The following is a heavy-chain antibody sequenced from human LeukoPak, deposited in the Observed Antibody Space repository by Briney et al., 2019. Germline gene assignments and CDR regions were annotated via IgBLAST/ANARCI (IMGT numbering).Heavy chain of an antibody. V-gene: IGHV3-7*01. CDR2: VKQDGSEK. Sequence: GGSLRLSCAASGFTFSSYWMSWVRQAPGKGLEWVASVKQDGSEKYYVDSVEGRFTISRDNAKNSLYLQMNSLRAEDTAVYYCAREHSGSYRVYYAYGMDVWGQGTTVTVSS. CDR3: AREHSGSYRVYYAYGMDV. CDR1: GFTFSSYW. J-gene: IGHJ6*02. D-gene: IGHD1-26*01.